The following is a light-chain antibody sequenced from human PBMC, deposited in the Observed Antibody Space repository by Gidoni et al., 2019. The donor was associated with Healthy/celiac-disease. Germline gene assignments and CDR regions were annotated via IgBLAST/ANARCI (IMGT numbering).Light chain of an antibody. J-gene: IGKJ2*01. Sequence: DIQMTQSPSSLSASVGDRVTITCQASQDISNYLNWYQQKPGKAPKLLIYDASNLETGVPTRFSGSGSGTDFTFTISILQPEDIATYYCQQYGNPPTFGQGTKLEIK. CDR1: QDISNY. V-gene: IGKV1-33*01. CDR2: DAS. CDR3: QQYGNPPT.